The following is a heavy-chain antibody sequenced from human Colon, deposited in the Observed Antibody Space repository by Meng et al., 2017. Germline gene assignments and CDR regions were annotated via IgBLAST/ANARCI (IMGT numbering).Heavy chain of an antibody. V-gene: IGHV3-11*01. Sequence: QLGESGGGLVTPGGALRLSCAASGFTFSDYYMTWIRQAPGKGLEWLSYISGSGSSVYYADSVKGRITISRDNAKNSLYLQMNSLRAEDTAVYYCARGRYRSTHWGQGTLVTVSS. CDR1: GFTFSDYY. CDR2: ISGSGSSV. D-gene: IGHD2-2*02. CDR3: ARGRYRSTH. J-gene: IGHJ4*02.